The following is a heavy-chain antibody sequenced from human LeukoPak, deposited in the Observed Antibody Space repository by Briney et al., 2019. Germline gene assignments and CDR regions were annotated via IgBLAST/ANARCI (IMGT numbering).Heavy chain of an antibody. D-gene: IGHD4-17*01. CDR1: GYTFTDYY. Sequence: GASVKASCKASGYTFTDYYMHWVRQAPGQGLEWMGWINPNSGGTNYAQKFQGRVTMTSDTSISTAYMELSRLRSDDTAVYYCATDRGSRFDYGDSTTPQYWGQGTLVTVSS. V-gene: IGHV1-2*02. CDR2: INPNSGGT. J-gene: IGHJ4*02. CDR3: ATDRGSRFDYGDSTTPQY.